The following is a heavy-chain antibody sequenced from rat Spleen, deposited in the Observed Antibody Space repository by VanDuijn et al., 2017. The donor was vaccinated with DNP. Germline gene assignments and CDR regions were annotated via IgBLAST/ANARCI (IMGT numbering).Heavy chain of an antibody. Sequence: EVQLVESGGGLVQPGRSLKLSCAASGFTFSDYNMAWVRQAPKKGLEWVATISYDGSSTYYRDSVKGRFTISRDNAKSTLYLQMDSLRSEDTATYYCATHTFTGGITTPFAYWGQGTLVTVSS. CDR3: ATHTFTGGITTPFAY. CDR1: GFTFSDYN. J-gene: IGHJ3*01. V-gene: IGHV5-7*01. CDR2: ISYDGSST. D-gene: IGHD1-4*01.